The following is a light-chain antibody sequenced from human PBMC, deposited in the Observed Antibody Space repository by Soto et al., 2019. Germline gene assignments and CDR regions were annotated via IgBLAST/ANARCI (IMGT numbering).Light chain of an antibody. Sequence: QSALTQPRSVSGSPGQSVTISCTGTSSDVGGYNYVSWYQQYPGKAPKVMIYDVKTRPSWVPDRFSGSKSGNTDSLTISGLQAEYEADYYCCSYAGSYTFVFGTGTKVTLL. V-gene: IGLV2-11*01. CDR1: SSDVGGYNY. CDR2: DVK. CDR3: CSYAGSYTFV. J-gene: IGLJ1*01.